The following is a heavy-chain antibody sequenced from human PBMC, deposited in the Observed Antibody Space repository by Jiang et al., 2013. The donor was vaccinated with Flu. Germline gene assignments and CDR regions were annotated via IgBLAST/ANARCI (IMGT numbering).Heavy chain of an antibody. V-gene: IGHV4-39*01. Sequence: TLSLTCTVSGGSISSSSYYWGWIRQPPGKGLEWIGSIYYSGSTYYNPSLKSRVTISVDTSKNQFSLKLSSVTAADTAVYYCARLSVLLWFGESTHVPDYWGQGTLVTVSS. D-gene: IGHD3-10*01. CDR2: IYYSGST. CDR3: ARLSVLLWFGESTHVPDY. CDR1: GGSISSSSYY. J-gene: IGHJ4*02.